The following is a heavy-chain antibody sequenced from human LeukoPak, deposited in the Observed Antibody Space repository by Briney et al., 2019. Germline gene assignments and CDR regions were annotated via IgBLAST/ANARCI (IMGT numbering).Heavy chain of an antibody. CDR3: ATYSSLNRREFQY. D-gene: IGHD3-22*01. V-gene: IGHV3-7*01. Sequence: GALRLSCEGSGFTFSNYWMGWVRQAPGKGLQWVANIKTDGSEKYYVDSVKGRFTISRDNAKNSLYLQMNSLRAEDTAVYYCATYSSLNRREFQYWGQGTLLTVSS. CDR2: IKTDGSEK. J-gene: IGHJ1*01. CDR1: GFTFSNYW.